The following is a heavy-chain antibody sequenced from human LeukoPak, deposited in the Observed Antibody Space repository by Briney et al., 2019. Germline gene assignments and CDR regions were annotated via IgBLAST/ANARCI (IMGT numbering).Heavy chain of an antibody. Sequence: SETLSLTCTVSGGSISSYYWSWIRQPPGKGLEWIGYIYYSGSTNYNPSLKSRVTISVDTSKNQFSLKLSSVTAADTAVYYRARDRFIAAAEGAFDIWGQGTMVTVSS. D-gene: IGHD6-13*01. CDR1: GGSISSYY. CDR2: IYYSGST. CDR3: ARDRFIAAAEGAFDI. J-gene: IGHJ3*02. V-gene: IGHV4-59*01.